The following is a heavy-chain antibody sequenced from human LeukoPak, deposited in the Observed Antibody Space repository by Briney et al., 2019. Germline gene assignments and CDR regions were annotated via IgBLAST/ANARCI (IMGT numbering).Heavy chain of an antibody. Sequence: SVKVSCKASGGIFSSYAISWVRQAPGQGLEWMGGIIPIFGTANYAQEFQGRVTITADESTSTAYMELSSLRSEDTAVYYCARRYYYDSSGYYYVYWGQGTLVTVSS. V-gene: IGHV1-69*13. CDR2: IIPIFGTA. J-gene: IGHJ4*02. CDR1: GGIFSSYA. D-gene: IGHD3-22*01. CDR3: ARRYYYDSSGYYYVY.